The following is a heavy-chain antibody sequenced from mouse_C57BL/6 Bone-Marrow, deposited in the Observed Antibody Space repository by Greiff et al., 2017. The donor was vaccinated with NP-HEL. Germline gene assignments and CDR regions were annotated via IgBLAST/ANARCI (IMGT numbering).Heavy chain of an antibody. V-gene: IGHV5-17*01. J-gene: IGHJ2*01. CDR2: ISSGSSTI. D-gene: IGHD1-1*01. CDR1: GFTFSDYG. Sequence: EVHLVESGGGLVKPGGSLKLSCAASGFTFSDYGMHWVRQAPEKGLEWVAYISSGSSTIYYADTVKGRFTISRDNAKNTLFLQMTSLRSEDTAMYYCARRYYGSIYYFDYWGQGTTLTVSS. CDR3: ARRYYGSIYYFDY.